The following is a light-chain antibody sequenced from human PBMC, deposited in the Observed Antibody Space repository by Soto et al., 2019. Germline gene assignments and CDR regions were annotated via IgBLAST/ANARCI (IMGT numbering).Light chain of an antibody. CDR2: SDT. CDR3: AAWDDSLNGWV. V-gene: IGLV1-44*01. Sequence: QSVLTRSPSASGTPGQRVTISCSGSSSNIGVNDVNWYQQLPKTTPKLLIYSDTQRPSAVPDRFSGSKSGTSASLAISGLQSEDEADYYCAAWDDSLNGWVFGGGTKVTVL. CDR1: SSNIGVND. J-gene: IGLJ3*02.